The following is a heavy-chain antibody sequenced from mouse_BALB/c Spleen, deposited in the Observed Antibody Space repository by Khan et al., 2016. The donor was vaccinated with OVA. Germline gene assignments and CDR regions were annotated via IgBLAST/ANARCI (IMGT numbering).Heavy chain of an antibody. V-gene: IGHV3-2*02. J-gene: IGHJ2*01. CDR2: ISYSGST. CDR1: GYSITSGYG. D-gene: IGHD1-2*01. Sequence: EVQLQESGPGLVKPSQSLSLTCTVTGYSITSGYGWNWIRQFPGNKLEWMGYISYSGSTNYHPSLKSRISITRDTSQNQFFLQLNSLTTENTATYYCARTARIKYWGQGTTLTVSS. CDR3: ARTARIKY.